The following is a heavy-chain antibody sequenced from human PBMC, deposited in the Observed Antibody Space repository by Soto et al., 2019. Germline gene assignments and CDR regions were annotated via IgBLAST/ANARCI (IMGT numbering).Heavy chain of an antibody. CDR2: IHPSGGT. Sequence: SETLSLTCAVHSGSFSSYYCTWTRQPPGKGLEWIGEIHPSGGTDYNPSLSNRVTISLDTSKSQFSLRLTSVTAADTAVYFCSRGRDPNKGGRTWGQGTPVTVSS. V-gene: IGHV4-34*01. CDR3: SRGRDPNKGGRT. D-gene: IGHD3-16*01. J-gene: IGHJ5*02. CDR1: SGSFSSYY.